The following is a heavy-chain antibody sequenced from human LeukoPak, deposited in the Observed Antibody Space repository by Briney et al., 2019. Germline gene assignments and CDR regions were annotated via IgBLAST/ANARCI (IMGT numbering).Heavy chain of an antibody. V-gene: IGHV5-51*01. J-gene: IGHJ3*02. CDR2: IYPGDSDT. CDR3: AISPMVRGVTRPDAFDI. D-gene: IGHD3-10*01. CDR1: GYSFTSYW. Sequence: GESLKISCKGSGYSFTSYWIGWVRQMPGKGLEWMGIIYPGDSDTRYSPSFQGQVTISADKSISTAYLQWSSLKASDTAMYYCAISPMVRGVTRPDAFDIWGQGTMVTVSS.